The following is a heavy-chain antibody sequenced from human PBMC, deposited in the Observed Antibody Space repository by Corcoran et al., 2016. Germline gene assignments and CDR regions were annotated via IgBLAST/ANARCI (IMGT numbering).Heavy chain of an antibody. V-gene: IGHV1-46*03. D-gene: IGHD4-17*01. CDR3: ARLGTVTTLALHEDY. Sequence: QVQLVQSGAEVKKPGASVKVSCKASGYTFTSYYMHWVRQAPGQGLEWMGIINPSGGSTSYAQKFQGRVTMTRDTSTRTVYMELSSLRYEDKAVYYWARLGTVTTLALHEDYWGQGTLVTVSS. J-gene: IGHJ4*02. CDR2: INPSGGST. CDR1: GYTFTSYY.